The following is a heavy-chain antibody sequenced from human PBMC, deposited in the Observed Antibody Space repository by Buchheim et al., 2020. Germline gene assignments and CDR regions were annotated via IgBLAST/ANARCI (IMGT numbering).Heavy chain of an antibody. CDR1: GFTISSYA. D-gene: IGHD5-12*01. CDR2: IGSGGNT. V-gene: IGHV3-23*01. J-gene: IGHJ4*02. Sequence: EVQLLESGGGLVQPGGSLRLSCAASGFTISSYAMRWVRQAPGKGLEWVSTIGSGGNTYYADSVKGRFTISRDNSKNTPSAQMHSLRAEDTAVYYCAKGGPSSLYYFDYWGQGTL. CDR3: AKGGPSSLYYFDY.